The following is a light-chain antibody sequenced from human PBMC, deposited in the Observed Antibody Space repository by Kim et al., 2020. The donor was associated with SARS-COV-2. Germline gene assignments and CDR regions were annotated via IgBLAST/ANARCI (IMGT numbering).Light chain of an antibody. CDR2: EDN. V-gene: IGLV6-57*02. CDR3: QSYDSSNLWV. Sequence: NFMLTQPHSVSESPGKTVTISCTDSSGSIASNYVQWYQQRPGSAPTTVIYEDNQRPSGVPDRFSGSIDSSSNSASLTISGLKTEDEADYYCQSYDSSNLWVFGGGTQLTVL. J-gene: IGLJ3*02. CDR1: SGSIASNY.